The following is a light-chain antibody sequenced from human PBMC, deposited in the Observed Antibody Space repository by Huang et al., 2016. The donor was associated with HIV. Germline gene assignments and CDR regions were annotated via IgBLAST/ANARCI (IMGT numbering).Light chain of an antibody. J-gene: IGKJ2*01. CDR1: QSVASTF. V-gene: IGKV3-20*01. CDR2: GAA. Sequence: EIVLTQSPGSLSLSPGERVTLSCRASQSVASTFLAWYQQRPGQAPRLLIYGAATRATGSPDRFSGSGSGTDFSLTISRLEPEDFGDYYCHQFAASPGTFGQGTKLEI. CDR3: HQFAASPGT.